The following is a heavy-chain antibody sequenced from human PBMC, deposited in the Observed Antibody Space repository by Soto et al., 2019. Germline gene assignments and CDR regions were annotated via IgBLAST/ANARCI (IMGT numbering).Heavy chain of an antibody. D-gene: IGHD3-22*01. CDR2: ISTTGDFT. CDR1: GFTFSSYS. Sequence: EVQLVESGGALVQPGGSLRISCAASGFTFSSYSMNWVRQAPGKGLEWVSHISTTGDFTSYADSVKGRFTISRDNAKNTLHRHMNSLKDEDTAVYFCALLSPRGYYWFQPWGQGPMVTVFS. J-gene: IGHJ1*01. V-gene: IGHV3-48*02. CDR3: ALLSPRGYYWFQP.